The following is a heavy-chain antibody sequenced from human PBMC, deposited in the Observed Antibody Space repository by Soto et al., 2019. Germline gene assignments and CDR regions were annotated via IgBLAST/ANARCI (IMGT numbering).Heavy chain of an antibody. V-gene: IGHV3-23*05. CDR1: GFPFSTYA. CDR2: LYGNGNGI. D-gene: IGHD3-3*01. CDR3: AKDRQPDGFWPFDH. J-gene: IGHJ4*02. Sequence: EVQLVESGGGLVQPGGSLRLSCVASGFPFSTYAMSWVRQAPGKGLEWVSGLYGNGNGISYADSVKGRCTISRDNSKSTLYLQMNSLRSDDTAMYYCAKDRQPDGFWPFDHWGRGTLIIVSS.